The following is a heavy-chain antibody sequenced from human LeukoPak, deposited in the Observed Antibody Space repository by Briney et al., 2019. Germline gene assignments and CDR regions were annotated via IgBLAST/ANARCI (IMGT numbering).Heavy chain of an antibody. D-gene: IGHD3-10*01. CDR3: ARDYYGSGSYL. CDR2: IKQDGSEK. J-gene: IGHJ3*01. V-gene: IGHV3-7*03. CDR1: GFIFSSYW. Sequence: GGSLRLSCAASGFIFSSYWMSWVRQAPGKGLECVANIKQDGSEKYYVDSVKSRFTISRDNAKNSLYLQMNSLRAEDTAVYYCARDYYGSGSYLWGQGTMVTVSS.